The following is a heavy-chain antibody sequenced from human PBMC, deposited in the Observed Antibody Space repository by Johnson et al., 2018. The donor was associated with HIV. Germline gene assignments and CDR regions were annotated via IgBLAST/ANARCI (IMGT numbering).Heavy chain of an antibody. D-gene: IGHD1-14*01. J-gene: IGHJ3*02. Sequence: QVQLVESGGGVVQPGRSLRLSCAASGFTFSTYGMHWVRQAPGKGLGWVAFISYDGSYKYYADSVKGRFTISRDNSKNTLYLQMNSLRAEDTAVYYCAKGEPVAFDIWGQGTMVTVSS. V-gene: IGHV3-30*18. CDR3: AKGEPVAFDI. CDR1: GFTFSTYG. CDR2: ISYDGSYK.